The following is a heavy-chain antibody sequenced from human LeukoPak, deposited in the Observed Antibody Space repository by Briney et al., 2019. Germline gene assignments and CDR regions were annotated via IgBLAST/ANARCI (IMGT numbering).Heavy chain of an antibody. CDR1: GFTFINAC. CDR2: IKSKTDGGTT. J-gene: IGHJ5*02. D-gene: IGHD2-8*01. Sequence: PGGSLRLSCEASGFTFINACMSWVRQVPGKGLEWVGHIKSKTDGGTTDYAATVKGRVTISRDNSKNTLYLQMNNLKTEDTGVYYCTTDEWSWGQGTLVTVSP. V-gene: IGHV3-15*01. CDR3: TTDEWS.